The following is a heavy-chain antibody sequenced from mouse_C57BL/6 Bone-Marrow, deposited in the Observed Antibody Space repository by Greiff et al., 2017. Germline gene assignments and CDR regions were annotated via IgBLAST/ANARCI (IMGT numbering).Heavy chain of an antibody. Sequence: SGAELARPGASVKLSCKASGYTFTSYGISWVKQRTGQGLEWIGEIYPRSGNTYYNEKFKGKATLTADKSSSTAYMELRSLTSEDSAVYFCAREGYYGNYAMDYWGQGTSVTVSS. CDR3: AREGYYGNYAMDY. D-gene: IGHD1-1*01. CDR2: IYPRSGNT. V-gene: IGHV1-81*01. CDR1: GYTFTSYG. J-gene: IGHJ4*01.